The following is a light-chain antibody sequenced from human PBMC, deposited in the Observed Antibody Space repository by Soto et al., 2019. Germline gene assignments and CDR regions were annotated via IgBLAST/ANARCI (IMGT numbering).Light chain of an antibody. CDR3: QQHIKRTLN. V-gene: IGKV3-11*01. CDR2: EVS. Sequence: IGFSHSPYTVSGSPADRATLSFRLSQSVSSSYLAWYQQKPGQAHRLLIYEVSNRATGTPARFSGSGSGADFILTISSLEPGDFALYYCQQHIKRTLNFGRGTKVEIK. CDR1: QSVSSSY. J-gene: IGKJ4*01.